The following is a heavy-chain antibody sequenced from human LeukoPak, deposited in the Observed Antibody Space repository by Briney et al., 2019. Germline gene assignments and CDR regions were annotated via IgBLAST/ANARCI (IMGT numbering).Heavy chain of an antibody. CDR1: GFTFGSYA. J-gene: IGHJ4*02. D-gene: IGHD3-22*01. CDR2: ISGSGGST. Sequence: GGTLRLSRAASGFTFGSYAMSWVRQAPGKGLEWVSAISGSGGSTYYADSVKGRFTISRDNSKNTLHLQMNSLRAEDTAVYYCAKDTRITMNLYWGQGTLVTVSS. V-gene: IGHV3-23*01. CDR3: AKDTRITMNLY.